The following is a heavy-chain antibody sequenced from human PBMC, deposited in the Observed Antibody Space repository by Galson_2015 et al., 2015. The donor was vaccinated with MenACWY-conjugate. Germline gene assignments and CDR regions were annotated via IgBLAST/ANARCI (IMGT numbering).Heavy chain of an antibody. J-gene: IGHJ4*02. Sequence: DSVKGRFTISRDNAKNSLYLQLNSLRAEGTAVYYCARTTDYYDSSGYYGDFDYWGQGTLVTVSS. D-gene: IGHD3-22*01. V-gene: IGHV3-21*04. CDR3: ARTTDYYDSSGYYGDFDY.